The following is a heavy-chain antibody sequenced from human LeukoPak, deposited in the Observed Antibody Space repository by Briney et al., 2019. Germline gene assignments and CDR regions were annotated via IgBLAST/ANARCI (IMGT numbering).Heavy chain of an antibody. CDR2: IYYSGST. V-gene: IGHV4-39*01. J-gene: IGHJ5*02. CDR1: GGSISSYY. CDR3: ARTLCSSTSCYNLFDP. D-gene: IGHD2-2*02. Sequence: SETLSLTCTVSGGSISSYYWGWIRQPPGKGLEWIGSIYYSGSTYYNPSLKSRVTISVDTSKNQFSLKLSSVTAADTAVYYCARTLCSSTSCYNLFDPWGQGTLVTVSS.